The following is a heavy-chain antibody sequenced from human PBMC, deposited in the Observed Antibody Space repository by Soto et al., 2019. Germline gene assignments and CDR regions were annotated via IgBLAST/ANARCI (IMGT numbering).Heavy chain of an antibody. CDR2: ILAAGDT. Sequence: GGSLRLSCAASGFTFSRHDMHWVRQATGKGLEWVSGILAAGDTYYPDSVKGRFTISREDAKNTVYLQMNSVRAGDTAVYYCVRRGIPGVIDGMDVWGQGTTVTVSS. D-gene: IGHD3-16*02. V-gene: IGHV3-13*04. CDR1: GFTFSRHD. J-gene: IGHJ6*02. CDR3: VRRGIPGVIDGMDV.